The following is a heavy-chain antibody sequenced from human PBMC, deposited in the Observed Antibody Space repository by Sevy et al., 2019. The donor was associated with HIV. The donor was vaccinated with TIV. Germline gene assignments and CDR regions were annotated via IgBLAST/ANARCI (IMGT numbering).Heavy chain of an antibody. CDR1: GFTFSKYS. Sequence: GGSLRLSCAASGFTFSKYSMSWIRQTPGKGLEWVSTFSFGCGKINYADSVKGRFTISRDDSRNTFYLQKNSLRAEDTAIYYCAREGCTKPHDYWGQGTVVTVS. V-gene: IGHV3-23*01. J-gene: IGHJ4*02. D-gene: IGHD2-8*01. CDR3: AREGCTKPHDY. CDR2: FSFGCGKI.